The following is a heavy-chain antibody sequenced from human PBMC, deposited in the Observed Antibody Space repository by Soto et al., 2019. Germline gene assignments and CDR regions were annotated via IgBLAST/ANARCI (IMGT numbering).Heavy chain of an antibody. CDR1: GGTFSSYT. CDR2: IIPMFGIA. D-gene: IGHD5-18*01. J-gene: IGHJ4*02. CDR3: ANRGYSYGFVIY. Sequence: QVQLVQSGAEVKKPGSSVKVSCKASGGTFSSYTFSWVRQAPGQGLEWMGRIIPMFGIANYAQKFQGRVTITADKSTSTGYREMSSLRSEDTAVYYCANRGYSYGFVIYWGQGTLVTVSS. V-gene: IGHV1-69*02.